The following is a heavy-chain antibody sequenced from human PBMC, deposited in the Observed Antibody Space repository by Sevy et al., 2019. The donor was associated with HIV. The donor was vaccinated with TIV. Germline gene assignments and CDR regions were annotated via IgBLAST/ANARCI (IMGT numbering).Heavy chain of an antibody. D-gene: IGHD6-19*01. CDR1: GGSISSYY. CDR3: ARDFEQWLVHNWFDP. CDR2: IYTSGST. Sequence: SETLSLTCTVSGGSISSYYWSWIRQSAGKGLEWIGRIYTSGSTNYNPSLKSRVTMSVDTSKNQFSLKLSSVTGADTAVYYCARDFEQWLVHNWFDPWGQGTLVTVSS. J-gene: IGHJ5*02. V-gene: IGHV4-4*07.